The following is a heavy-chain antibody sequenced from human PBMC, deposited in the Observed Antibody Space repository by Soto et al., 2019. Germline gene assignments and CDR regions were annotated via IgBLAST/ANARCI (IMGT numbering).Heavy chain of an antibody. V-gene: IGHV1-69*13. CDR1: GGTFSSYA. Sequence: ASVKVSWKASGGTFSSYAISWVRQAPGQGLEWMGGIIPIFGTANYAQKFQGRVTITADESTSTAYMELSSLRSEDTAVYYCGTLFYYDSSGSQMDYWGQGTLVTVSS. CDR3: GTLFYYDSSGSQMDY. D-gene: IGHD3-22*01. J-gene: IGHJ4*02. CDR2: IIPIFGTA.